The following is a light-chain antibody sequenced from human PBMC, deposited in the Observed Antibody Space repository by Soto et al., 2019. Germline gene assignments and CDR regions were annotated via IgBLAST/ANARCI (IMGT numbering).Light chain of an antibody. V-gene: IGKV1-5*01. J-gene: IGKJ2*01. CDR3: QQYHSYT. CDR2: DAS. CDR1: QSISKL. Sequence: DIQMTQSPSTLAASVGDRVTITCRASQSISKLLAWYQQKPGKAPKVLIYDASSVESGVPSRFSGSVSGTEFTLTISSLQPDDFATYYCQQYHSYTFGQGTKLEIK.